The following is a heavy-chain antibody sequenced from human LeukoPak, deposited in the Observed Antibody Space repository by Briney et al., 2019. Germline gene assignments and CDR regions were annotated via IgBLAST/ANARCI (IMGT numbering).Heavy chain of an antibody. J-gene: IGHJ4*02. Sequence: GGSLRLSCAASGFTFSSYSMNWVRQAPGKGLEWVSYISSTSSTIYYADSVKGRFTISRDTAKSSLYLQMNSLRTEDTAIYFCATDRGDYGDYIRHWGQGTLVTVSS. CDR1: GFTFSSYS. D-gene: IGHD4-17*01. V-gene: IGHV3-48*01. CDR3: ATDRGDYGDYIRH. CDR2: ISSTSSTI.